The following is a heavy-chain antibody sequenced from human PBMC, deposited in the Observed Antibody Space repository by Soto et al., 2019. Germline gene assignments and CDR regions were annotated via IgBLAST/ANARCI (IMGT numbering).Heavy chain of an antibody. D-gene: IGHD6-19*01. J-gene: IGHJ4*02. CDR1: GDSVSSNSAA. CDR3: ARDYLSNRGSGWPLDY. Sequence: SQTLSLTCAISGDSVSSNSAAWNWIRQSPSRGLEWLGRTYYRSKWYNDYAVSVKSRITINPDTSKNQFSLQLNSVTPEDTAVYYGARDYLSNRGSGWPLDYWGQGTLVTVSS. CDR2: TYYRSKWYN. V-gene: IGHV6-1*01.